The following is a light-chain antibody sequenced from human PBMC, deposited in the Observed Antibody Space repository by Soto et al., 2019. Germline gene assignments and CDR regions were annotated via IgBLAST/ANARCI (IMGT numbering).Light chain of an antibody. CDR2: DVT. Sequence: QSALTQPRSVTGSPGQSVTISCTGTSSDVGGYNYVSWYQQHPGKAPKLMIYDVTKRPSGVPVRFSASKSGNAASLTISGLQAEDEADYYCCSYAGRYTWVFGGGTKLTVL. CDR3: CSYAGRYTWV. J-gene: IGLJ3*02. V-gene: IGLV2-11*01. CDR1: SSDVGGYNY.